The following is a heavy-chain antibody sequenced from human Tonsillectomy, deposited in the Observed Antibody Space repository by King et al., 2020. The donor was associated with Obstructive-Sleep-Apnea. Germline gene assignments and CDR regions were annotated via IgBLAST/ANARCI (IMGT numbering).Heavy chain of an antibody. CDR1: GFTFSNYW. V-gene: IGHV3-7*03. CDR3: ARERLPTGCLDI. D-gene: IGHD5-18*01. CDR2: IKQDGSET. J-gene: IGHJ3*02. Sequence: QLVQSGGGLVQPGGSLRLSCAAPGFTFSNYWMSWVRQAPGRGREWVANIKQDGSETYYVDSVMGRSTISRDNAKHSLYLQMNTMRAEDTAVYFCARERLPTGCLDIWGQGTMVTVSS.